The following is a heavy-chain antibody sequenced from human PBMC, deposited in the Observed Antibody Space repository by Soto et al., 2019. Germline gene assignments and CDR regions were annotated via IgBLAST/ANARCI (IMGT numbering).Heavy chain of an antibody. Sequence: QVHLVQSGAEVKKPGASVKVSCKASGYTFTSYGITWVRQAPGQGLEWMGWISAHSGNTDYAQKVQVRVIVARDTSTSTAYMELRSLRSDDTAVYYCARGRYGDYWGQGALVTVSS. D-gene: IGHD1-1*01. CDR2: ISAHSGNT. CDR1: GYTFTSYG. CDR3: ARGRYGDY. V-gene: IGHV1-18*01. J-gene: IGHJ4*02.